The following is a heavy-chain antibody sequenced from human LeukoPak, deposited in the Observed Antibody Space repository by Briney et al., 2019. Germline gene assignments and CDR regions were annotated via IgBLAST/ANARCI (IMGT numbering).Heavy chain of an antibody. CDR1: GFTFDDYG. V-gene: IGHV3-20*04. Sequence: GGSLRLSCAASGFTFDDYGMSWVRQAPGKGLEWVSGINWNGGSTGYADSVKGRFTISRDNAKNSLYLQMNSLRAEDAALYYCARIAARLFYYYYYMDVWGKGTTVTVSS. D-gene: IGHD6-6*01. CDR3: ARIAARLFYYYYYMDV. CDR2: INWNGGST. J-gene: IGHJ6*03.